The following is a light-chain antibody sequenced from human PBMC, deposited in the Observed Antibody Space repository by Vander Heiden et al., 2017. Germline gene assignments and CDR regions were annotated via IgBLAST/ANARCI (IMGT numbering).Light chain of an antibody. CDR2: AAS. J-gene: IGKJ1*01. CDR1: QGISSY. Sequence: AIRIPQSPSSLSASPGDRVTITCRASQGISSYLAWYQQKPGKAPKLLIYAASTLQSGVPSRFSGSGSGTDFTLTISCLQSEDFATYYCQQYYSYPRTFGQGTKVEIK. V-gene: IGKV1-8*01. CDR3: QQYYSYPRT.